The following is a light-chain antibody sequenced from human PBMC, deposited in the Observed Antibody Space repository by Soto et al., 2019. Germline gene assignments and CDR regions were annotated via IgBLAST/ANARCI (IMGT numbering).Light chain of an antibody. CDR2: EVS. CDR1: SSDVGIYNY. V-gene: IGLV2-8*01. CDR3: SSYAGSNTYV. Sequence: QSVLTQPPSASGSPGQSVTISCTGTSSDVGIYNYVSWYQQHPGKAPKLIIYEVSKRPSGVPDRFSGSKSGNTASLTVSGLQAEDEADYYCSSYAGSNTYVFGSGTKLTVL. J-gene: IGLJ1*01.